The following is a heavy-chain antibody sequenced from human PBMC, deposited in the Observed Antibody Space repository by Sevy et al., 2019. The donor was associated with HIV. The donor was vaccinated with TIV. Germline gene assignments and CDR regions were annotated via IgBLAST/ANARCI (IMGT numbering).Heavy chain of an antibody. D-gene: IGHD6-25*01. CDR3: VRVGHSSGSGRPFDF. J-gene: IGHJ4*02. CDR2: TRNRANSFST. V-gene: IGHV3-72*01. CDR1: GFPFSSYA. Sequence: GGSLRLSCAASGFPFSSYAMSWVRQAPGKGLEWVGRTRNRANSFSTEHAASVKGRFTISRDDSRNSVYLQMNSLKTEDTAVYYCVRVGHSSGSGRPFDFWGQGTLVTVSS.